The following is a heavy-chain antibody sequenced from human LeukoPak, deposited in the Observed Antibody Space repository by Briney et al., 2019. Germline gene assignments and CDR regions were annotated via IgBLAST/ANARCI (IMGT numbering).Heavy chain of an antibody. J-gene: IGHJ5*02. V-gene: IGHV2-5*02. Sequence: SGPTLVKPTQTLTLTCTFSGYSLSTSGVGVGWIRQPPGKALEWLALIYWDDDKRYSPSLKSRLTITKDTSKNQVVLTMANMDPVDTATYYCAHYGVDEGEDNWFDPWGQGTLVTVSS. CDR1: GYSLSTSGVG. CDR2: IYWDDDK. CDR3: AHYGVDEGEDNWFDP. D-gene: IGHD4-17*01.